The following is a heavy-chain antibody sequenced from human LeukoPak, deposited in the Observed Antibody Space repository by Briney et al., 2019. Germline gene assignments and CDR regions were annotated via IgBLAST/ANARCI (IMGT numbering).Heavy chain of an antibody. D-gene: IGHD3-3*01. CDR2: ISSEGSSI. Sequence: GGSLRLSCAASGFTFSSYWMHWVRQAPGKGLVWVSRISSEGSSISYADSVEGRFTISRDNSKNTLYLQMNSLKTEDTAVYYCTTLPYYDFWSGYYLDYWGQGTLVTVSS. CDR3: TTLPYYDFWSGYYLDY. CDR1: GFTFSSYW. J-gene: IGHJ4*02. V-gene: IGHV3-74*01.